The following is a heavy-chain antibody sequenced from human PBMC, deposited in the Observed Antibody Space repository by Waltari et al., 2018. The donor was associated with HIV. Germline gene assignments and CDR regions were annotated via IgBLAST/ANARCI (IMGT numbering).Heavy chain of an antibody. CDR3: AKGWTPRYFDY. CDR2: ISYDGSNK. V-gene: IGHV3-30*18. D-gene: IGHD1-1*01. J-gene: IGHJ4*02. CDR1: GFTFCSYG. Sequence: QVQLVESGGGVVQPGRSLRLSCAASGFTFCSYGMHWVRQAPGKGLEGVAVISYDGSNKDYSDSVKGRFTISRDNSKNTLYLQMNSLRAEDTAVYYCAKGWTPRYFDYWGQGTLVTVSS.